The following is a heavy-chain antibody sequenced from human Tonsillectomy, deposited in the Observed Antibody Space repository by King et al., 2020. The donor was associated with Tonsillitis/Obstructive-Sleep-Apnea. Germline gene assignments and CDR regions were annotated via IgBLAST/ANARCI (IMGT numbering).Heavy chain of an antibody. CDR1: GFTFSSYA. CDR2: ISYDGSSK. D-gene: IGHD3-16*01. Sequence: VQLVESGGGVVQPGRSLRLSCAASGFTFSSYAIHWVRQAPGKGLEWVAVISYDGSSKYYADSVKGRSTISRDNSKNTLFLQMNSLTAQETAVYYCARDGGWDYDYYYYMDVWGKGSTVTVSS. CDR3: ARDGGWDYDYYYYMDV. J-gene: IGHJ6*03. V-gene: IGHV3-30*01.